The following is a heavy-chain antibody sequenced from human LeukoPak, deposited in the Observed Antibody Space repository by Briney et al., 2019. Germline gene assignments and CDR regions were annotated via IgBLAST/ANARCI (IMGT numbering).Heavy chain of an antibody. Sequence: SQTLSLTCAISGDSVSSNSATWNWIRQSPSRGLEWLGRTYYRSKWYNHYAVSVKSRITINPDTSKNQFSLQLNSVTPEDTAVYYCARQSTRFYYFDYWGQGTLVTVSS. CDR3: ARQSTRFYYFDY. J-gene: IGHJ4*02. D-gene: IGHD2-2*01. CDR2: TYYRSKWYN. CDR1: GDSVSSNSAT. V-gene: IGHV6-1*01.